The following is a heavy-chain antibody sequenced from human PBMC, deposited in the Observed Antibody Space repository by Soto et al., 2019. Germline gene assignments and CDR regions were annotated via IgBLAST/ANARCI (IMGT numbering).Heavy chain of an antibody. J-gene: IGHJ4*02. CDR3: ARSVNGYYPLDY. CDR2: IYYSGST. Sequence: SETLSLTCTVSGGSISSGGYYWSWIRQHPGKGLEWIGYIYYSGSTYYNPSLKSRVTISVDTSKNQFSLKLSSVTAADTAVYYCARSVNGYYPLDYWGQGTLVTVSS. V-gene: IGHV4-31*03. CDR1: GGSISSGGYY. D-gene: IGHD3-22*01.